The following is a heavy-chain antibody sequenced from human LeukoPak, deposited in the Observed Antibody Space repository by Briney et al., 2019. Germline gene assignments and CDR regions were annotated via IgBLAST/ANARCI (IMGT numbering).Heavy chain of an antibody. J-gene: IGHJ6*02. CDR1: GGTFSSYA. CDR2: IIPIFGTA. Sequence: SVEVSCKASGGTFSSYAISWVRQAPGQGLEWMGGIIPIFGTANYAQKFQGRVTITADESTSTAYMELSSLRSEDTAVYYCARDPNYDFWSGPALYGMDVWGQGTTVTVSS. CDR3: ARDPNYDFWSGPALYGMDV. V-gene: IGHV1-69*13. D-gene: IGHD3-3*01.